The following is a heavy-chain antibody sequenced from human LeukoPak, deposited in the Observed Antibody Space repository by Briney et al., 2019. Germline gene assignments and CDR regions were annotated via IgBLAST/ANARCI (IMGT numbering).Heavy chain of an antibody. J-gene: IGHJ3*02. V-gene: IGHV3-21*01. CDR1: GFTFSSYS. D-gene: IGHD2-15*01. Sequence: GGSLRLSCAASGFTFSSYSMNWVRQAPGKGLEWVSSISSSSSYIYYADSVKGRFTISRDNAKNSLYLQMNSLRADDTAVYYCARLGAGYCSGGSCDGAFDIWGQGTMVTVSS. CDR3: ARLGAGYCSGGSCDGAFDI. CDR2: ISSSSSYI.